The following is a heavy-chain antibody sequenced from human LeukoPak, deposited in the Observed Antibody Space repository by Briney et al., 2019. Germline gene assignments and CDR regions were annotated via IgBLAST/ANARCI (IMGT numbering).Heavy chain of an antibody. CDR2: ISYDGSNK. D-gene: IGHD3-3*01. J-gene: IGHJ4*02. Sequence: GGSLRLSCAASGFTFSSYGMHWVRQAPGKGLEWVAVISYDGSNKYYADSVKGRFTLSRDNSKNTLYLQMNSLRAEDTAVYYCAKDGLSYYDFWSGYPGLDYWGQGTLVTVSS. CDR1: GFTFSSYG. CDR3: AKDGLSYYDFWSGYPGLDY. V-gene: IGHV3-30*18.